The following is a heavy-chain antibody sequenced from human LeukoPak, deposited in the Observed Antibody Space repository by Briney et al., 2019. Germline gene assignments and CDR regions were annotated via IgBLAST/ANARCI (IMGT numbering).Heavy chain of an antibody. D-gene: IGHD3-9*01. CDR3: ARERAPYYDILTGYFSLFF. CDR1: GYTFTSYY. V-gene: IGHV1-46*01. J-gene: IGHJ4*02. Sequence: SVKLSCEASGYTFTSYYMHWVRHAPGQGLEWRGIINLSGGSTSYAQKFQGRVTMTRDTSTSTVYMELSSLRAEDTAVYYCARERAPYYDILTGYFSLFFWGQGTLVTVSS. CDR2: INLSGGST.